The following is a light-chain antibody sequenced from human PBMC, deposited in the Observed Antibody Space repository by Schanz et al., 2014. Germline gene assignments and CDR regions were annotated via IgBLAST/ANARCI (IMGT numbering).Light chain of an antibody. Sequence: EIVLAQSPGTLSLSPGERATLSCRATESITSSNLAWYQQKPGQAPRLLIYGASSRATGIPDRFSGSGSGTYFTLTIGRLEPEDFAVYYCQQYGRSLWTFGQGTKVEIK. CDR2: GAS. CDR1: ESITSSN. CDR3: QQYGRSLWT. V-gene: IGKV3-20*01. J-gene: IGKJ1*01.